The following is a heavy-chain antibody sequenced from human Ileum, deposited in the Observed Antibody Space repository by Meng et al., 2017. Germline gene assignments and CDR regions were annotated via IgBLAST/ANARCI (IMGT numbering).Heavy chain of an antibody. J-gene: IGHJ5*01. V-gene: IGHV3-23*04. CDR3: VNRAWLES. D-gene: IGHD3-10*01. CDR2: TTDGNGKA. CDR1: GFTFSSYW. Sequence: EGPLVESGGCLVQPGGSLRLSCAASGFTFSSYWMNWVRQAPGKGLEWVSVTTDGNGKAYYADSVKGRFTISRDNSKNTLYLKMNSLRVDDTAVYYCVNRAWLESWGQGTLVTVSS.